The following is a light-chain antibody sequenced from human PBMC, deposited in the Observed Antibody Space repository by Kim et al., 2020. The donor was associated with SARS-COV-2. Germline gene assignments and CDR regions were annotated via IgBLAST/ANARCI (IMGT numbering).Light chain of an antibody. V-gene: IGLV1-44*01. Sequence: GQRDTIACSARHSNIGSNTINRYQQLPGTAPKRLHYCNERRPSGVPDRFSSSNSDTSDTLAISGLQSEDEADYYCAAWDDNQNGYLFGTGTKVTVL. CDR2: CNE. J-gene: IGLJ1*01. CDR1: HSNIGSNT. CDR3: AAWDDNQNGYL.